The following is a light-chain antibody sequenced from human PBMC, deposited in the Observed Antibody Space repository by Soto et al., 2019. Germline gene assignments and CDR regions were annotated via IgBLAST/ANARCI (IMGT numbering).Light chain of an antibody. CDR1: SGDVGGYRY. J-gene: IGLJ1*01. V-gene: IGLV2-14*01. CDR2: EVS. CDR3: NSYTSSSAPYV. Sequence: QSVLTQPASGSGSPGQSITISCTGTSGDVGGYRYVSWFQHHPGKAPKVIIYEVSNRASGVSNRFSGSKSGNTAFLTISGLQAEDEADYYCNSYTSSSAPYVFGTGTRSPS.